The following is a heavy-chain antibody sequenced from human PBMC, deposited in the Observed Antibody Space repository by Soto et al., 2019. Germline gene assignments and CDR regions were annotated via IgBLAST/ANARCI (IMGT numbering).Heavy chain of an antibody. CDR2: IGPESGAT. V-gene: IGHV1-2*02. CDR3: GRGRSGQKVVFY. Sequence: PSVKVSCKASGYTFTGHYIHWVRQAPEQGPEWMGEIGPESGATRYAQKFQGRVTMTRDMSITTVYMELNNLSPDDTAVYYCGRGRSGQKVVFYWGQGTPVTVSS. CDR1: GYTFTGHY. D-gene: IGHD2-15*01. J-gene: IGHJ4*02.